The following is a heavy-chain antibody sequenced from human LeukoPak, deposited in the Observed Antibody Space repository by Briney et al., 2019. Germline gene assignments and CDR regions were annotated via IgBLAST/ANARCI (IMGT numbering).Heavy chain of an antibody. D-gene: IGHD3-3*01. J-gene: IGHJ4*02. V-gene: IGHV4-4*07. CDR1: GGSISSYF. CDR3: ARDHDWSGPSDY. Sequence: PSETLSLTCTVSGGSISSYFWSWIRQPAGKGLEWIGRIYTSGSTDYNPSLKSRVTMSVDTSKNQFSLKLSSVTAADTAVYYCARDHDWSGPSDYWGQGTLVTVSS. CDR2: IYTSGST.